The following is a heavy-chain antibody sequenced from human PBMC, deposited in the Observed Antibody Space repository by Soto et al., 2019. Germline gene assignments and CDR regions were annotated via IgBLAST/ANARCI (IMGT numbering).Heavy chain of an antibody. J-gene: IGHJ6*02. CDR3: ARILGHSTSWYLNALHV. CDR1: GGTFSGYA. V-gene: IGHV1-69*01. Sequence: QVLLVQSGAEVKKPGSSVKVSCKASGGTFSGYAIVWVRQAPGQGLEWMGGIIPIFGAANYAQKFQGRVTVPADVPTNTAYMDLNSLRSEDTAVYYCARILGHSTSWYLNALHVWGQGTTVTVSS. CDR2: IIPIFGAA. D-gene: IGHD2-2*01.